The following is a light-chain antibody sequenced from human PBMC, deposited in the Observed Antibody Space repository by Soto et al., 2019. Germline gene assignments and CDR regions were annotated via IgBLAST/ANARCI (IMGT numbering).Light chain of an antibody. Sequence: QSALTQAASVSGSPGQSITISCTGTSSDVGVYNLVSWYQQHPGKVPKLIIYEVSNRPSGVSDRFSGSKSGNTASLTIFGLQAEDEADYYCTSFTSSSTLFYVFGTGTKLTVL. CDR1: SSDVGVYNL. V-gene: IGLV2-14*01. CDR2: EVS. CDR3: TSFTSSSTLFYV. J-gene: IGLJ1*01.